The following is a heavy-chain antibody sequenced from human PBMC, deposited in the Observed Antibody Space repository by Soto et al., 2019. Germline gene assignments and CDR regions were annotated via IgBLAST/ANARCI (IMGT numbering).Heavy chain of an antibody. D-gene: IGHD3-9*01. V-gene: IGHV4-31*03. CDR1: GGSISSGGYY. CDR2: IYYSGST. Sequence: SETLSLTCTVSGGSISSGGYYWSWIRQHPGKGLEWIGYIYYSGSTYYNPSLKSRVTISVDTSKNQFSLKLSSVTAADTAVYYCARGMSEDWLLLNWFDPWGQGTLVTVSS. CDR3: ARGMSEDWLLLNWFDP. J-gene: IGHJ5*02.